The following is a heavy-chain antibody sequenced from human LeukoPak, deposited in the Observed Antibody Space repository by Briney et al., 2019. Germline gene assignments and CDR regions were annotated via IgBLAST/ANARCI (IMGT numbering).Heavy chain of an antibody. D-gene: IGHD1-26*01. Sequence: GRSLRLSCAASGFTFSDYYMSWIRQAPGKGLEWVSYISSSGSTIYYADSVKGRFTISRDNAKNSLYLQMNSLRAEDTAVYYCRLLEWELGYDYWGQGTLVTVSS. CDR1: GFTFSDYY. CDR3: RLLEWELGYDY. V-gene: IGHV3-11*01. CDR2: ISSSGSTI. J-gene: IGHJ4*02.